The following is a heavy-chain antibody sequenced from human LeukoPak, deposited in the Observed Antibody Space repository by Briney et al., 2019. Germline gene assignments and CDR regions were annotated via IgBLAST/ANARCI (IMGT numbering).Heavy chain of an antibody. D-gene: IGHD3-10*01. CDR3: AKPGPYGWFGEEYFDY. J-gene: IGHJ4*02. CDR2: IRYDGSNK. V-gene: IGHV3-30*02. CDR1: GFTFSSYG. Sequence: GGSLRLSCAASGFTFSSYGMHWVRQAPGKGLEWVAFIRYDGSNKYYADSVKGRFTISRDNSKNTLYLQMNSLRAEDTAVYYCAKPGPYGWFGEEYFDYWGQGTLVTVPS.